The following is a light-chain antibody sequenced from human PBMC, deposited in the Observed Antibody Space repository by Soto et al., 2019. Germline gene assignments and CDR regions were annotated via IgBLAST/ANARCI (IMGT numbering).Light chain of an antibody. Sequence: EIVLTQSPDTLSLSPGERATLSCRASQSISGNCLAWYQQKPGQAPRLLIFLAAGRATGIPDRFSGSGSGTDFTLTISKLEPEDFAMYYCQQYDSSLITFGQGTRLEIK. V-gene: IGKV3-20*01. CDR2: LAA. CDR3: QQYDSSLIT. J-gene: IGKJ5*01. CDR1: QSISGNC.